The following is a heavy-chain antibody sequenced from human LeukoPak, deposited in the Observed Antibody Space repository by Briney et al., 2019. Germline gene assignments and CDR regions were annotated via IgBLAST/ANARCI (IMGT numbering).Heavy chain of an antibody. CDR3: ARARRITMVRGGTDAFDI. CDR1: GYTFTGYY. V-gene: IGHV1-2*02. CDR2: INPNSGGT. J-gene: IGHJ3*02. D-gene: IGHD3-10*01. Sequence: ASVKVSCKASGYTFTGYYMHWVRQAPGQGLGWMGWINPNSGGTNYAQKFQGRVTMTRDTSISTAYMELSRLRSDDTAVYYCARARRITMVRGGTDAFDIWGQGTMVTVSS.